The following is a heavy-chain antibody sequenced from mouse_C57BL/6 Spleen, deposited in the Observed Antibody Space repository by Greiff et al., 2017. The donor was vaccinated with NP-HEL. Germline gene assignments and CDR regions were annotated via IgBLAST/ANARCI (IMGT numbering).Heavy chain of an antibody. J-gene: IGHJ3*01. CDR1: GFNIKDDY. V-gene: IGHV14-4*01. Sequence: EVQLQQSGAELVRPGASVKLSCTASGFNIKDDYMHWVKQRPEQGLEWIGWIDPENGDTEYASKFQGKATITADTSSNTAYLQLSSLTSEDTAVYYCTPSKYAYFAYWGQGTLVTVSA. D-gene: IGHD2-10*01. CDR3: TPSKYAYFAY. CDR2: IDPENGDT.